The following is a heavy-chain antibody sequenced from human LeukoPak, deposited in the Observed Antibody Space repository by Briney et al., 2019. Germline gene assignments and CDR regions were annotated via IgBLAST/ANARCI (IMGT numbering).Heavy chain of an antibody. D-gene: IGHD3-10*01. Sequence: GGSLRLSCAASGFTFSSYSMNWVRQAPGKGLEWVSYISSRSSTIYYADSVKGRFTISRDNAKNSLYLQMNSLRAEDTAVYYCARYYYGSGSYLRAGLDYWGQGTLVIVSS. CDR2: ISSRSSTI. J-gene: IGHJ4*02. V-gene: IGHV3-48*04. CDR1: GFTFSSYS. CDR3: ARYYYGSGSYLRAGLDY.